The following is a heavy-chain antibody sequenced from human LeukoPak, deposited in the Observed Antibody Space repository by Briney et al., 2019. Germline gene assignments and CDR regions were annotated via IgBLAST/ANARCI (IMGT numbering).Heavy chain of an antibody. V-gene: IGHV4-59*01. CDR1: GGSISSYY. D-gene: IGHD3-22*01. J-gene: IGHJ4*02. Sequence: SETLSLTCTVSGGSISSYYWSWIRQPPGKGLEWIGYIYYSGSTNYNPSLKSRVTISVDTSKNQFSLKLSSVTAADTAVYYCAREGYYDSSGYFDYWGQGTLVTVSS. CDR3: AREGYYDSSGYFDY. CDR2: IYYSGST.